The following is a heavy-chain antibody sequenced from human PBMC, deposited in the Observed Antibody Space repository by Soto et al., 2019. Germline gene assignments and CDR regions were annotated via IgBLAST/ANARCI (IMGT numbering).Heavy chain of an antibody. D-gene: IGHD5-12*01. CDR2: IKQDGNEE. CDR1: GFTFSSYW. Sequence: EAQLVESGGGLVQPGGSLRLSCAASGFTFSSYWMSWVRQAPGKGLEWVANIKQDGNEESYVDSVKGRFTISRDNTNTSLFVQMNSLRAADTAVYYCASWGFIVATNWYFDLWGRGTLVTVSS. V-gene: IGHV3-7*01. CDR3: ASWGFIVATNWYFDL. J-gene: IGHJ2*01.